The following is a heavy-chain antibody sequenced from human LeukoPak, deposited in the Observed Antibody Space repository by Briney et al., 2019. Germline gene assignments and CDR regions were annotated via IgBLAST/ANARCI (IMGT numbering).Heavy chain of an antibody. D-gene: IGHD5-18*01. CDR3: AREGTAMVTLGY. CDR1: GGSISSSSYY. Sequence: PSETLSLTCTVSGGSISSSSYYWGWIRQPPGKGLEWIGSIYYSGSTYYNPSLKSRVTISVDTSKNQFSLKLSSVTAADTAVYYCAREGTAMVTLGYWGQGTLVTVSS. V-gene: IGHV4-39*07. J-gene: IGHJ4*02. CDR2: IYYSGST.